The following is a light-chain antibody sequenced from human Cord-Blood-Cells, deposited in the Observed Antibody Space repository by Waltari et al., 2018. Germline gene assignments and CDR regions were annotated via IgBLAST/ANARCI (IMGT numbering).Light chain of an antibody. V-gene: IGKV3-11*01. Sequence: EIVFTQSPATLSLSPWDRATLSCRASQSVSRYLAWYQQKPGQAPRLLIYDASNRATGIPARFSGSGSGTDFTLTISSLEPEDFAVYYCQQRSNWPLTFGGGTKVEIK. CDR1: QSVSRY. CDR2: DAS. J-gene: IGKJ4*01. CDR3: QQRSNWPLT.